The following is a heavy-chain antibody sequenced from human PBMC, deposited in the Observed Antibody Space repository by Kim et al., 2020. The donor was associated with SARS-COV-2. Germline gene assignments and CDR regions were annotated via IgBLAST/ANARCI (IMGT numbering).Heavy chain of an antibody. Sequence: TTRYAESVRGRFTISRDNAKNTLYLQMNTPRTEDTAVYYCASLMGGSSSFWGQGTLVTVSS. D-gene: IGHD2-2*01. CDR3: ASLMGGSSSF. CDR2: TT. V-gene: IGHV3-74*01. J-gene: IGHJ4*02.